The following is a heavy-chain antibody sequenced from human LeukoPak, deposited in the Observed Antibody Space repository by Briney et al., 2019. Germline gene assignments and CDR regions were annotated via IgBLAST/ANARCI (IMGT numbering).Heavy chain of an antibody. V-gene: IGHV3-7*01. CDR3: ASDYGFFVY. J-gene: IGHJ4*02. CDR1: GFTFSSYW. D-gene: IGHD4-17*01. Sequence: PGGSLRLSCAASGFTFSSYWVSWVRQAPGKGLEWVANIKQDGSEKYYVDSVKGRFTISRDNAKNSLYLQMNSLRAEDTAVYYCASDYGFFVYWGQGTLVTVSS. CDR2: IKQDGSEK.